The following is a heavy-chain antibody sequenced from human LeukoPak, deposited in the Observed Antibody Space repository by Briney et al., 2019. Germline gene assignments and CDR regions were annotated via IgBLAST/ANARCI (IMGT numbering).Heavy chain of an antibody. CDR1: GFTSSNYW. Sequence: TGGSLRLSCAASGFTSSNYWMNWVRQAPGKGLEWVANIKGDGNEKNYVDSVKGRFSISRDNAKNSLYLQMDSLRAEDTAVYYCAKEGAYPIITYDSWGQGALVTVSS. J-gene: IGHJ5*01. CDR3: AKEGAYPIITYDS. CDR2: IKGDGNEK. V-gene: IGHV3-7*01. D-gene: IGHD3-10*01.